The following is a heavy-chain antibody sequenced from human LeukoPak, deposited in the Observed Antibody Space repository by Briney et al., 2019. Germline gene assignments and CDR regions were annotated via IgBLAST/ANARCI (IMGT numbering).Heavy chain of an antibody. CDR3: ARENLPSKGHSSSSGDY. J-gene: IGHJ4*02. V-gene: IGHV1-69*05. CDR1: GGTFSSYA. CDR2: IIPIFGTA. D-gene: IGHD6-13*01. Sequence: SVKVSCXASGGTFSSYAISWVRQAPGQGLEWMGGIIPIFGTANYAQKFQGRVTITTDESTSTAYMELSSLRSEDTAVYYCARENLPSKGHSSSSGDYWGQGTLVTVSS.